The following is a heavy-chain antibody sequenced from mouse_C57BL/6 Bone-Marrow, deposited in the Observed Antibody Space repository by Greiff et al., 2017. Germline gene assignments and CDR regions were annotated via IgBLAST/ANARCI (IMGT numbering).Heavy chain of an antibody. CDR3: ARDYGNLRDWYFDV. J-gene: IGHJ1*03. CDR2: IWWDDDK. V-gene: IGHV8-8*01. Sequence: QVTLKVSGPGILQPSQTLSMTCSFSGFSLSTFGMGVGWIRQPSGKGLEWLAHIWWDDDKYYNPALKSRLTISKDTSKNQVFLKIAHVDTADTATFYCARDYGNLRDWYFDVWGTGTTVTVSS. D-gene: IGHD2-1*01. CDR1: GFSLSTFGMG.